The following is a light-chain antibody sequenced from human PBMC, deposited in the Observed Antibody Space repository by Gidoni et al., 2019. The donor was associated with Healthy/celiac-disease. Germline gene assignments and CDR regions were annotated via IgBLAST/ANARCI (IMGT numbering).Light chain of an antibody. V-gene: IGKV3-11*01. CDR1: QSFSSY. Sequence: EIVLTQSPATLSLSPGERATLSCRASQSFSSYLAWYQQKPGQAPRLLIYDASNRATGIPARFSGSGSGTDFTLTISSLEPEDFAVYYCQSGTFGQGTRLEIK. CDR2: DAS. CDR3: QSGT. J-gene: IGKJ5*01.